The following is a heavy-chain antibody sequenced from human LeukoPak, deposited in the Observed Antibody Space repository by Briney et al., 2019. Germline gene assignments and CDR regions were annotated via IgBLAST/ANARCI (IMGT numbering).Heavy chain of an antibody. CDR1: VHPFSSFT. D-gene: IGHD3-3*01. CDR3: ATDSLRFRMDV. V-gene: IGHV3-21*01. CDR2: ISSSSTYT. J-gene: IGHJ6*04. Sequence: KSGGSLRLSCTVSVHPFSSFTLNWVRQSPGKGLEWVSSISSSSTYTYYADSVKGRFSISRDNATNSLFMQMNTLRDAETCVYFCATDSLRFRMDVWGKGTTVSVSS.